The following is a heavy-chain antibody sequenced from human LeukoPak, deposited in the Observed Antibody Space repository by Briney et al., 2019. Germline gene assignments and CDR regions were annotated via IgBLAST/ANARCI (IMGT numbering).Heavy chain of an antibody. D-gene: IGHD3-16*02. V-gene: IGHV3-21*01. J-gene: IGHJ4*02. CDR2: ISSSGSHT. CDR1: GFSFSTYT. Sequence: PGGSLRLSCAASGFSFSTYTMNWVRQAPGKGLEWVSSISSSGSHTYFADSVKGRFTITRDNTKKSLCLQMNSLRAEDTAMYYCASRNSALSFDYWGQGTLVTVSS. CDR3: ASRNSALSFDY.